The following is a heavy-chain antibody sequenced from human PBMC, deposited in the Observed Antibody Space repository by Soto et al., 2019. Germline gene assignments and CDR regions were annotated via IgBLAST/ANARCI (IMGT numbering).Heavy chain of an antibody. CDR1: GFTFSSYA. CDR3: AKEGQYDMLAGYFYF. Sequence: PGGSLRLSCAASGFTFSSYAMSWVRQAPGKGLEWVSAISGSGGSTYYADSVKGRFTISRDNSKNTLCLQMNSLRAEDTAVYYCAKEGQYDMLAGYFYFWGQGTQVTVSS. D-gene: IGHD3-22*01. CDR2: ISGSGGST. V-gene: IGHV3-23*01. J-gene: IGHJ4*02.